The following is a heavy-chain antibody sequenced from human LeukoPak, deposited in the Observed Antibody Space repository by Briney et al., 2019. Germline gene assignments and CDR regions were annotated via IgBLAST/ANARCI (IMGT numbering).Heavy chain of an antibody. Sequence: ASVKVSCKASGYTFTSYGISWVRHAPGQGLERMGWISAYNGNTNYAQKLQGRVTMTTDTSTSTAYMELRSLRSDDTAVYYCARDHSGGFGVAGKVGFDPWGQGTLVTVSS. V-gene: IGHV1-18*01. J-gene: IGHJ5*02. CDR3: ARDHSGGFGVAGKVGFDP. D-gene: IGHD3-3*01. CDR2: ISAYNGNT. CDR1: GYTFTSYG.